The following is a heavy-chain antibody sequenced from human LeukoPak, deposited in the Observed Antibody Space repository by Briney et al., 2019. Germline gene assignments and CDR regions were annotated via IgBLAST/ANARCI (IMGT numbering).Heavy chain of an antibody. CDR2: IDPSGGST. CDR1: GFTFINYY. J-gene: IGHJ2*01. Sequence: GASVKVSCNASGFTFINYYMHWVRQAPGQGLEWMGVIDPSGGSTSYAQKFQGRVTMTRDTSTSTVYMELSSLRSEDTAVYYCARSNCGGDCPPYWYFDLWGRGTLVTVSS. D-gene: IGHD2-21*02. CDR3: ARSNCGGDCPPYWYFDL. V-gene: IGHV1-46*01.